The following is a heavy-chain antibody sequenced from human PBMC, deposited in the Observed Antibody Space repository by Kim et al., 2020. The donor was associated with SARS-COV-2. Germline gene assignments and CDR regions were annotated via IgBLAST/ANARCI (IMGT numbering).Heavy chain of an antibody. CDR1: GFTFSSYA. D-gene: IGHD3-3*01. J-gene: IGHJ4*02. CDR3: AKAGRITIFGVVNTFVY. Sequence: GGSLRLSYAASGFTFSSYAMSWVRQAPGKGLEWVSAISGSGGSTYYADSVKGRFTISRDNSKNTLYLQMNSLRAEDTAVYYCAKAGRITIFGVVNTFVYWGQEALVTVST. V-gene: IGHV3-23*01. CDR2: ISGSGGST.